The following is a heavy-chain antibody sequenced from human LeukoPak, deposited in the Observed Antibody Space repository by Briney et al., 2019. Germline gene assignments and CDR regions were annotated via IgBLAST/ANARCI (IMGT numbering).Heavy chain of an antibody. J-gene: IGHJ5*02. Sequence: EPGGSLRLSCAASGFTFSRYSMNWIRQPPGKGLEWFGYIYYSGSTNYNPSLKSRVTISVDTSKNQFSLKLNSVTAADTAIYYCARLKTPRSWFDPWGQGTLVIVSS. D-gene: IGHD2-15*01. CDR3: ARLKTPRSWFDP. V-gene: IGHV4-59*08. CDR2: IYYSGST. CDR1: GFTFSRYS.